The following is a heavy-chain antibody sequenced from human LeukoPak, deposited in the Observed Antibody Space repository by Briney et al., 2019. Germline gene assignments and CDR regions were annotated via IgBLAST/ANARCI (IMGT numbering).Heavy chain of an antibody. D-gene: IGHD4/OR15-4a*01. V-gene: IGHV4-34*01. CDR1: GGSFSGYY. Sequence: SETLSLTCAAYGGSFSGYYWSWIRQPPGKGLEWIGEINHSGSPNYNPSLKSRVTISVDRSKNQFSLKLSSVTAADTAVYYCAAGADYYYMDVWGKGTTVTISS. CDR3: AAGADYYYMDV. J-gene: IGHJ6*03. CDR2: INHSGSP.